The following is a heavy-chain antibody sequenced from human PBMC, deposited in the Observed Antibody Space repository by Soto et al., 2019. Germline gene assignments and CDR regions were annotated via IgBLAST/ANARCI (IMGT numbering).Heavy chain of an antibody. J-gene: IGHJ5*02. D-gene: IGHD3-16*01. Sequence: QVQLQESGPGLVKPSQTLSLTCTVSGGSISSGGYYWSWIRQHPGKGLEWIGYIYYSGSTYYNPSLKSRVTTSVDTAKTQFPLKLSSVTAADTAVYYCARVGGINWFDPWGQGTLVTVSS. CDR3: ARVGGINWFDP. CDR1: GGSISSGGYY. V-gene: IGHV4-31*03. CDR2: IYYSGST.